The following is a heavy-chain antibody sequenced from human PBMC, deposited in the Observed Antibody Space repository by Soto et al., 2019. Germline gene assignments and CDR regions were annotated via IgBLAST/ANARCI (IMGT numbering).Heavy chain of an antibody. D-gene: IGHD3-3*02. J-gene: IGHJ5*02. CDR3: ARHFWSGFYRFDP. Sequence: SETLSLTCAVYGGSFSGYYWSWSRQPPGKGLEWIGEINHSGSTNYNPSLKSRVTISVDTSKNQFSLKLSSVTAADTAVYYCARHFWSGFYRFDPWGQGTLVTVSS. CDR2: INHSGST. V-gene: IGHV4-34*01. CDR1: GGSFSGYY.